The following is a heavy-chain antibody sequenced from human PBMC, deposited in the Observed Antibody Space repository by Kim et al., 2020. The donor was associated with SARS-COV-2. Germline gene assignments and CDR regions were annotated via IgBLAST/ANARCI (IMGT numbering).Heavy chain of an antibody. CDR1: GFTFSSYA. J-gene: IGHJ4*02. CDR3: AKASGWGYYDSSGYYSIDY. Sequence: GGSLRLSCAASGFTFSSYAMSWVRQAPGKGLEWVSAISGSGGSTYYADSVKGRFTISRDNSKNTLYLQMNSLRAEDTAVYYCAKASGWGYYDSSGYYSIDYWGQGTLVTVSS. V-gene: IGHV3-23*01. CDR2: ISGSGGST. D-gene: IGHD3-22*01.